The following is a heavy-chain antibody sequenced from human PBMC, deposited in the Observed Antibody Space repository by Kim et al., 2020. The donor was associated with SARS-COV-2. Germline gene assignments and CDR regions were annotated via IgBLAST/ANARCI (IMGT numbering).Heavy chain of an antibody. Sequence: SETLSLICTVSGGSISSGSYYWSWIRQHPGKGLEWIGYIYYNGNTYSNPSLKSRVTISIDTSKNQFSLKLSSVTAADTAVYYCATDPPYYFGSGNYWGHGTLVTVSS. J-gene: IGHJ4*01. CDR3: ATDPPYYFGSGNY. D-gene: IGHD3-10*01. CDR2: IYYNGNT. CDR1: GGSISSGSYY. V-gene: IGHV4-31*03.